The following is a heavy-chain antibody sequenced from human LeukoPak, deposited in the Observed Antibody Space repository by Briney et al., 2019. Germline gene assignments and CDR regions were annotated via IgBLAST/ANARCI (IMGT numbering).Heavy chain of an antibody. CDR3: ARVGAAAAANYYFDY. D-gene: IGHD6-13*01. Sequence: SVKVSCKASGGTSSSYAISWVRQAPGQGLEWMGGIIPIFGTANYAQKFQGRVTITADKSTSTAYMELSSLRSEDTAVYYCARVGAAAAANYYFDYWGQGTLVTVSS. V-gene: IGHV1-69*06. CDR2: IIPIFGTA. J-gene: IGHJ4*02. CDR1: GGTSSSYA.